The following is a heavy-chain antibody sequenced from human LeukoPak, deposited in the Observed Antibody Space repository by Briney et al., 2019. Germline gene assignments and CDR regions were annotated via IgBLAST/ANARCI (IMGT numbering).Heavy chain of an antibody. V-gene: IGHV4-59*08. Sequence: SCKASGYTFTGYYMHWVRQAPGQGLVWIGYIYYSGSTNYNPSLKSRVTISVDTSKNQFSLKLSSVTAADTAVYYCARYGSGSYYSPYYSDYWGQGTLVTVSS. CDR3: ARYGSGSYYSPYYSDY. J-gene: IGHJ4*02. CDR1: GYTFTGYY. CDR2: IYYSGST. D-gene: IGHD3-10*01.